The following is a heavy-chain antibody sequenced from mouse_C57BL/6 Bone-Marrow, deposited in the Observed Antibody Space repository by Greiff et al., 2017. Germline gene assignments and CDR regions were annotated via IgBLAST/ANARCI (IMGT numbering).Heavy chain of an antibody. Sequence: QVQLQQPGAELVMPGASVKLSCKASGYTFTSYWMHWVKQRPGQGLEWIGEIDPSDSYTNYNQKFKGKSTLTVDKSSSTAYMQLSSLTSEDSAVYYCARGDEGIWYYWGQGTSVTVSS. CDR3: ARGDEGIWYY. CDR2: IDPSDSYT. V-gene: IGHV1-69*01. CDR1: GYTFTSYW. J-gene: IGHJ4*01.